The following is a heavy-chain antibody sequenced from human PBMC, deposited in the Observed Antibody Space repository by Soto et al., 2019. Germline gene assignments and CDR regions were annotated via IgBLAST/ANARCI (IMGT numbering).Heavy chain of an antibody. J-gene: IGHJ6*02. Sequence: QVQLEQSGAEVKKPGSSVKVSCKASGGTFSNSAISWVRQAPGQGLEWMGGIMPIFRTPDYAQKFQGRVTITADESTSTAYMEFSGLRSDDTAVYYCARDKDRQQLGGNYYYILDVWGQGTTVTVSS. D-gene: IGHD3-3*02. CDR2: IMPIFRTP. CDR3: ARDKDRQQLGGNYYYILDV. CDR1: GGTFSNSA. V-gene: IGHV1-69*12.